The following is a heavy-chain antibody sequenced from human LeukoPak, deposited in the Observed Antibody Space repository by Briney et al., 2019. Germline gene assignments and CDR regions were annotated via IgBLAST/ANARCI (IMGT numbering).Heavy chain of an antibody. D-gene: IGHD6-19*01. V-gene: IGHV4-59*08. Sequence: TSETLSLTCTVSGGSISSYYWSWIRQPPGKGLEWIGYIYYSGSTNYNPSLKSRVTISVDTSKNQFSLKLSSVTAADTAVYYCAGVYSSGYRYFDYWGQGTLVTVSS. CDR2: IYYSGST. CDR3: AGVYSSGYRYFDY. J-gene: IGHJ4*02. CDR1: GGSISSYY.